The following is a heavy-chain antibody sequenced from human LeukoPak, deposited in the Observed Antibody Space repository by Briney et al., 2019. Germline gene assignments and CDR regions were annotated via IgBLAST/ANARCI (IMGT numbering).Heavy chain of an antibody. CDR2: KQQDGSEK. CDR1: GFTFSSYW. D-gene: IGHD3-22*01. Sequence: GASLRLSYAASGFTFSSYWMCWVRQAPGKGVELGANKQQDGSEKYYVDSVKGRFTISRDNAKNSLYLQMNSLRAEDTAVYYCARGRYDSSGYYYFDYWGQGTLVTVSS. V-gene: IGHV3-7*01. J-gene: IGHJ4*02. CDR3: ARGRYDSSGYYYFDY.